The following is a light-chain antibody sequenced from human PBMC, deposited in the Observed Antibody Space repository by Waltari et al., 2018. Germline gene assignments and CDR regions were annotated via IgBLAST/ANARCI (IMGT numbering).Light chain of an antibody. Sequence: DIQMTQSPSSLSASVGERVTITCRASQSISTYLNWYQQKPGKAPKLLIYTASTLQSGVPSRFSGSGSGTDFTLTISSLQPEDFSTFYCQQTYSIPLTFGGGTNVEIK. V-gene: IGKV1-39*01. CDR3: QQTYSIPLT. J-gene: IGKJ4*01. CDR2: TAS. CDR1: QSISTY.